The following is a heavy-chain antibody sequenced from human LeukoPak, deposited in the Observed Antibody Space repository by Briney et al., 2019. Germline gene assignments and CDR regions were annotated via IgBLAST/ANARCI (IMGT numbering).Heavy chain of an antibody. D-gene: IGHD3-10*01. J-gene: IGHJ4*02. CDR3: ARQRANRGSA. Sequence: SETLSLTCTVSGGSISSSSYYWGWLRQPPGKGLEWIGSIYYSGSTYYNPSLKSRVTISVDTSKNQFSLKLSSVTAADTAVYYCARQRANRGSAWGQGTLVTVSS. CDR2: IYYSGST. CDR1: GGSISSSSYY. V-gene: IGHV4-39*01.